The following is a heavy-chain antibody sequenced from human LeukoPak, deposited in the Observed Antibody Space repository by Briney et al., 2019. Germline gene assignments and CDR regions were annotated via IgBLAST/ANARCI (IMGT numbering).Heavy chain of an antibody. Sequence: SETLSLTCTVSGGSISGYYWSWIRQPAGKGLEWIGRIYTSGSTNYNPSLKSRVTISLDTSKNQFSLKLSSVTAADTAVYYCANSIDFDYGDYYFDYWGQGALVTISS. V-gene: IGHV4-4*07. CDR1: GGSISGYY. J-gene: IGHJ4*02. CDR2: IYTSGST. CDR3: ANSIDFDYGDYYFDY. D-gene: IGHD4-17*01.